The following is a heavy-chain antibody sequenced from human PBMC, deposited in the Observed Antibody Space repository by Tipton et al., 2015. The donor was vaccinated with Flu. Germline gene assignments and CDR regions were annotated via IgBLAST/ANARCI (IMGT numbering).Heavy chain of an antibody. D-gene: IGHD4-23*01. CDR2: IYYSGST. J-gene: IGHJ4*02. V-gene: IGHV4-59*07. CDR1: GGSISGYY. CDR3: ATEYRGGGNRYYFDY. Sequence: TLSLTCTVSGGSISGYYWTWIRQPPGKGPEWIRYIYYSGSTNYNPSLKSRVTISVDTSKNQFSLKLSSVTAADTAVYYCATEYRGGGNRYYFDYWGQGTLVTVSS.